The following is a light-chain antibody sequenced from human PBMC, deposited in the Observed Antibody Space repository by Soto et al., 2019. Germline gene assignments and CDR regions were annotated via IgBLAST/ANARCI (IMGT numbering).Light chain of an antibody. V-gene: IGKV1-5*01. Sequence: DIQMTQSPSTLSASVGDRVTITCRASQSISSWLAWYQQKPGKAPKLLIYDASILESGVPSRFSGSGSGTEFTLTISSLQPDDFATYYCQQYNIYPWTFGQGTKVEIK. CDR3: QQYNIYPWT. CDR2: DAS. CDR1: QSISSW. J-gene: IGKJ1*01.